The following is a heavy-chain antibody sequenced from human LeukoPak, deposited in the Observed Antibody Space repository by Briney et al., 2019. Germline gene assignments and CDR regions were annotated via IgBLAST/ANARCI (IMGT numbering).Heavy chain of an antibody. J-gene: IGHJ4*02. CDR1: AGSISSSSYY. CDR2: IYYSGST. D-gene: IGHD4-17*01. Sequence: SETLSLTCTVSAGSISSSSYYCGWNRQPPGKGLEWIGSIYYSGSTYYNPSLKSRVTISVDTSKNQFSLKLGSVTAADTAVYYCASPTTMTTAIEYWGQGTLVTVSS. V-gene: IGHV4-39*01. CDR3: ASPTTMTTAIEY.